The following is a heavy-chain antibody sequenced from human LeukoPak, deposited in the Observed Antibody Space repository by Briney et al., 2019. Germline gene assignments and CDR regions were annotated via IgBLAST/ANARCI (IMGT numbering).Heavy chain of an antibody. J-gene: IGHJ4*02. V-gene: IGHV3-53*05. CDR1: GFTVSSNY. Sequence: GGSLRLSCAASGFTVSSNYMSWVRQAPGKGLEWVSVIYIDGSTYYADSVQGRFTISRDNSKNTLSLQMNSLRAEDTAVYYCAKDRELIPDYWGQGTLVTVSS. CDR2: IYIDGST. CDR3: AKDRELIPDY. D-gene: IGHD1-7*01.